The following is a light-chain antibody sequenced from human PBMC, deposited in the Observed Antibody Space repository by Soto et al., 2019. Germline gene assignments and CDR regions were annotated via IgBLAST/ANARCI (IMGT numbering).Light chain of an antibody. CDR3: QQYCSYWT. Sequence: AIRMTQSPSSLSASTGDGVTITCRASQGISSYLAWYQQKPGKAPTLLIYASSTVQRGVPTMFSGSAAGTDFTPTISLLQAEYFATYCRQQYCSYWTFGQGIKVDI. J-gene: IGKJ1*01. V-gene: IGKV1-8*01. CDR2: ASS. CDR1: QGISSY.